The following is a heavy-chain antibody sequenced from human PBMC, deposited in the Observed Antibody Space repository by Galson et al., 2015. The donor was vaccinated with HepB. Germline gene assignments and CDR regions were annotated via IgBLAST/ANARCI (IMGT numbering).Heavy chain of an antibody. Sequence: SVKVSCKASGYQFTDCHVHWVRQAPGQGLEWMGRINPNSGDTNYAQNFQGRVTMTRDTSIRTAYMELSRLRSDDTAVYYCARVYSSNRFLFDYWGQGTLIIVSS. CDR2: INPNSGDT. V-gene: IGHV1-2*06. D-gene: IGHD6-13*01. J-gene: IGHJ4*02. CDR3: ARVYSSNRFLFDY. CDR1: GYQFTDCH.